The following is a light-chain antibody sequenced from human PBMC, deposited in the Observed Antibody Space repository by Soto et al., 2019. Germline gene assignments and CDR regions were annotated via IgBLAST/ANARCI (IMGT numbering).Light chain of an antibody. J-gene: IGKJ1*01. Sequence: EIQMTQSASSLSASVGDRGAITCRAGQSISSWLAWYQQKPGKAPKLLIYAASTLQSGVPSRFSGSGSGTDFTLTISCLQSEDFATYYCQQYYSYPPTFGQVTKVDI. V-gene: IGKV1-5*01. CDR1: QSISSW. CDR2: AAS. CDR3: QQYYSYPPT.